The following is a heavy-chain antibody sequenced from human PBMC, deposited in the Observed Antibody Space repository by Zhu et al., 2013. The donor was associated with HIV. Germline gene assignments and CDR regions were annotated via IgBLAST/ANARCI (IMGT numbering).Heavy chain of an antibody. CDR2: ISAYNGNT. V-gene: IGHV1-18*03. CDR3: ARDLPETIAVPGSWGAFGDLQYYLAMDV. CDR1: GYTFTSYG. D-gene: IGHD6-19*01. J-gene: IGHJ6*02. Sequence: QVQLAQSGAEVKKPGASVKVSCKASGYTFTSYGISWVRQAPGQGLEWMGWISAYNGNTHHAQKFQGRVTMTTDTSTSTAYMELRSLRSDDMAVYYCARDLPETIAVPGSWGAFGDLQYYLAMDVWGQGTTVTVSS.